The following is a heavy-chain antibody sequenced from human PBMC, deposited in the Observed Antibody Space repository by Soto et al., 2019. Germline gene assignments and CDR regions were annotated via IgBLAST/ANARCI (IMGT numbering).Heavy chain of an antibody. CDR1: GKSLSCYY. CDR3: ARHHVRGRTIAGAAEF. V-gene: IGHV4-34*01. J-gene: IGHJ4*02. D-gene: IGHD1-26*01. CDR2: INHSGNT. Sequence: SETLSLTCAVYGKSLSCYYWSWIRQPPGKALEWIGEINHSGNTNYNPSLKSRVTISVDTSKNQLFLNLSSVTAADTAMYYCARHHVRGRTIAGAAEFWGQGTLVTVSS.